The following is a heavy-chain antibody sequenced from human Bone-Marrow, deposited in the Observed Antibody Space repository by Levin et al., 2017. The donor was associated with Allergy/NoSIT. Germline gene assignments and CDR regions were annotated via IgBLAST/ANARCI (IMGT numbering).Heavy chain of an antibody. CDR3: AKVRRGLDAFDI. D-gene: IGHD3/OR15-3a*01. V-gene: IGHV3-23*01. CDR1: GFIFADYA. J-gene: IGHJ3*02. CDR2: ISGTDDST. Sequence: SCTISGFIFADYAMNWVRQAPGRGLEWVSSISGTDDSTYYTDSVKGRLTISRDNSKNTIYLQMNSLRAEDTALYYCAKVRRGLDAFDIWGQGTMVTVSS.